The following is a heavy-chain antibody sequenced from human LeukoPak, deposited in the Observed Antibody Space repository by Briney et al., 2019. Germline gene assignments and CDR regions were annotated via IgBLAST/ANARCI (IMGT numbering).Heavy chain of an antibody. J-gene: IGHJ5*02. CDR1: GYTFTSYY. CDR2: IIPIFGTA. CDR3: ARDSNIAAAGTVWFDP. V-gene: IGHV1-69*13. Sequence: SVKVSCKASGYTFTSYYIHWVRQAPGQGLEWMGGIIPIFGTANYAQKFQGRVTITADESTSTAYMELSSLRSEDTAVYYCARDSNIAAAGTVWFDPWGQGTLVTVSS. D-gene: IGHD6-13*01.